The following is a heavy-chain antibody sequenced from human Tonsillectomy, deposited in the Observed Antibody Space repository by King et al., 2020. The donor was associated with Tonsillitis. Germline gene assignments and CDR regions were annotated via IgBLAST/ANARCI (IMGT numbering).Heavy chain of an antibody. V-gene: IGHV4-59*01. Sequence: VQLQESGPGLVKPSETLSLTCTVSGGSISSYYWSWIRQPPGKGLEWIGYIYYSGSTNYNPSLKSRVTISVDTSKNQFSLKLSSVTAADPAVYYCAGVAVELPPEIWWFDPWGQGTLVTVSS. CDR2: IYYSGST. J-gene: IGHJ5*02. CDR1: GGSISSYY. CDR3: AGVAVELPPEIWWFDP. D-gene: IGHD1-7*01.